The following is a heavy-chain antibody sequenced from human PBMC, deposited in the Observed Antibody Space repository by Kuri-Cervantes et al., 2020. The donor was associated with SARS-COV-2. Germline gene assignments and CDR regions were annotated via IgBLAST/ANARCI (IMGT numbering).Heavy chain of an antibody. D-gene: IGHD5-24*01. V-gene: IGHV1-45*02. CDR1: GDTFTHRF. Sequence: SVKVSCKPSGDTFTHRFLHLVRQAPGQAPEWMGWITPFNGNTKYAQKFQDRVTITRDRSMNTAYMELSSLRSEDTAMYYCARSGPGAISREDGALDIWGQGTMVTVSS. CDR3: ARSGPGAISREDGALDI. CDR2: ITPFNGNT. J-gene: IGHJ3*02.